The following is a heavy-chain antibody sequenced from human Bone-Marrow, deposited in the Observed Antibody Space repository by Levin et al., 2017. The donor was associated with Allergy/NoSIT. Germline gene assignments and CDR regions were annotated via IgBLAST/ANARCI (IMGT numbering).Heavy chain of an antibody. CDR3: AREGRYCSSTSCYIGTMDV. D-gene: IGHD2-2*01. J-gene: IGHJ6*03. Sequence: GESLKISCAASGFTFDDYGMSWVRQAPGKGLEWVSGINWNGGSTGYADSVKGRFTISRDNAKNSLYLQMNSLRAEDTALYYCAREGRYCSSTSCYIGTMDVWGKGTTVTVSS. CDR1: GFTFDDYG. CDR2: INWNGGST. V-gene: IGHV3-20*04.